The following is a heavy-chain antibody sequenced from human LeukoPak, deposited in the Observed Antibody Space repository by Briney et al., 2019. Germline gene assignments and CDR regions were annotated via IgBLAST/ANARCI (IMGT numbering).Heavy chain of an antibody. CDR1: GFPFNSYA. V-gene: IGHV3-23*01. J-gene: IGHJ4*02. D-gene: IGHD3-10*01. CDR2: ISGSGGST. CDR3: AKVMTRTMVRGVPPSDY. Sequence: GSLGLSFSASGFPFNSYAMSWVRQAPGKGVEWVSAISGSGGSTYYSDSVKGRFTISRDKSKNPLYLQMNSLRAEDTAVYYCAKVMTRTMVRGVPPSDYWGQGALVTVSS.